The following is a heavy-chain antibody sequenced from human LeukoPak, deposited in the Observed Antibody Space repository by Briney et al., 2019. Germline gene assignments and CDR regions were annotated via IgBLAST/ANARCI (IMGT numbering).Heavy chain of an antibody. CDR3: ELGGI. D-gene: IGHD3-10*01. CDR2: ISGNGTRT. Sequence: GGSLRLPCAASAFGFSTYAMTWVRQAPGKGLEWVSYISGNGTRTNYADSVKGRFSISRDNSKTTLYLQMNSLRADDSAVYYCELGGIWGQGTLVTVSS. CDR1: AFGFSTYA. V-gene: IGHV3-23*01. J-gene: IGHJ3*02.